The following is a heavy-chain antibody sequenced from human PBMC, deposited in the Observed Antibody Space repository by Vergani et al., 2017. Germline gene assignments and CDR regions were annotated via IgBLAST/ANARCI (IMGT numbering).Heavy chain of an antibody. CDR1: GGSISSYY. CDR2: IYYSGST. Sequence: QVQLQESGPGLVKPSENLSLTCTVSGGSISSYYWSWIRQPPGKGLEWIGYIYYSGSTNYNPSLQNRVTIALDTSKNKFSLKLRSVTAAVTAVYYCARSIQRGPQDYYYHYMDVWGKGTTVTVSS. J-gene: IGHJ6*03. CDR3: ARSIQRGPQDYYYHYMDV. D-gene: IGHD6-6*01. V-gene: IGHV4-59*01.